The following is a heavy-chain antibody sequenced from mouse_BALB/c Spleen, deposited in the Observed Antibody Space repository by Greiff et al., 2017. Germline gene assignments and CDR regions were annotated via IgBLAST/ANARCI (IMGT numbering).Heavy chain of an antibody. CDR1: GFDFSRYW. CDR3: ARHYYGSSSAWFAY. CDR2: INPDSSTI. J-gene: IGHJ3*01. D-gene: IGHD1-1*01. V-gene: IGHV4-1*02. Sequence: GGGLVQPGGSLKLSCAASGFDFSRYWMSWVRQAPGKGLEWIGEINPDSSTINYTPSLKDKFIISRDNAKNTLYLQMSKVRSEDTALYYCARHYYGSSSAWFAYWGQGTLVTVSA.